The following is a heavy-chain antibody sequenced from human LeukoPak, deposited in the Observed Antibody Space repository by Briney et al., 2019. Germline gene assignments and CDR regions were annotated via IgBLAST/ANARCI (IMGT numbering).Heavy chain of an antibody. Sequence: SETLSLTCTVSGGSISSYYWSWIRQPPGKGLEWIGYIYYSGSTNYNPSLKSRVTISVDTSKNQFSLKLSSVTAADTAVYYCARDAGEYSSSWFDYWGQGTLVTVSS. CDR1: GGSISSYY. CDR3: ARDAGEYSSSWFDY. V-gene: IGHV4-59*01. J-gene: IGHJ4*02. CDR2: IYYSGST. D-gene: IGHD6-13*01.